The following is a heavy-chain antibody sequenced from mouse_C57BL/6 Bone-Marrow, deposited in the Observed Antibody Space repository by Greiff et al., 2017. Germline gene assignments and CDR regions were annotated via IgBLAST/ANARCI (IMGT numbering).Heavy chain of an antibody. V-gene: IGHV5-6*01. J-gene: IGHJ2*01. CDR1: EFTFSSYG. CDR3: ARLPITTVVGFDY. Sequence: VQLKESGGDLVKPGGSLKLSCAASEFTFSSYGMSWVRQTPDKRLEWVATISSGGSYTYYPDSVKGRFTISRDNAKNTLYLQMSSLKSEDTDMYYCARLPITTVVGFDYWGQGTTLTVSS. CDR2: ISSGGSYT. D-gene: IGHD1-1*01.